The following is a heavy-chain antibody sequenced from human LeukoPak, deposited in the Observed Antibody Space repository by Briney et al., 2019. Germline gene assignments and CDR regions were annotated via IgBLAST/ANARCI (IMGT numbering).Heavy chain of an antibody. CDR2: IYTSEST. J-gene: IGHJ4*02. Sequence: SDTLSLTCTVSGGSISSYYWRWLRQPAGKGLEWIGRIYTSESTNYNPSLKSRVTMSVDTSKNQFSLKLSSVTAADTAVYYCASTRVTTAAYDYWGQGTLVTVSS. D-gene: IGHD4-17*01. V-gene: IGHV4-4*07. CDR3: ASTRVTTAAYDY. CDR1: GGSISSYY.